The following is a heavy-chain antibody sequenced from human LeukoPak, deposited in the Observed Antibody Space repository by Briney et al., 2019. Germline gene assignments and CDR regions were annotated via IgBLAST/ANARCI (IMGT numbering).Heavy chain of an antibody. Sequence: GGSLRLSCAASGFTASSNYMSWVRQAPGKGLEWVSVIYSGGSTYYADSVKGRFTISRDNSKNTLYLQMNSLRAEDTAVYYCARDQLPGTGDYWGQGTLVTVSS. J-gene: IGHJ4*02. D-gene: IGHD3-10*01. CDR2: IYSGGST. CDR1: GFTASSNY. V-gene: IGHV3-53*05. CDR3: ARDQLPGTGDY.